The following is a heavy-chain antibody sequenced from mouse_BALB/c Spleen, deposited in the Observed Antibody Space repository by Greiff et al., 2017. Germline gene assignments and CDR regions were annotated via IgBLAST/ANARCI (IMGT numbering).Heavy chain of an antibody. CDR3: ARYYYGSSTPFAY. Sequence: EVQLQQSGAELVRPGALVKLSCKASGFNIKDYYMHWVKQRPEQGLEWIGWIDPENGNTIYDPKFQGKASITADTSSNTAYLQPSSLTSEDTAVYYCARYYYGSSTPFAYWGQGTLVTVSA. D-gene: IGHD1-1*01. J-gene: IGHJ3*01. CDR2: IDPENGNT. CDR1: GFNIKDYY. V-gene: IGHV14-1*02.